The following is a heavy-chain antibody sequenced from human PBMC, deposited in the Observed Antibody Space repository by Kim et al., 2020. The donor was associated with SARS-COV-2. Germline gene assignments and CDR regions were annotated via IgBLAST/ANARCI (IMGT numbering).Heavy chain of an antibody. D-gene: IGHD6-19*01. Sequence: GGSLRLSCAASGFTLSNYAMSWVRQAAGKGVEWVATTGDDGRTYYADSVTGRFSISRDNSKNTLFLEMNRLRPGDTARYFCARDPRFRTGWYYFDSWGQGTLVTVSS. V-gene: IGHV3-23*01. CDR3: ARDPRFRTGWYYFDS. CDR1: GFTLSNYA. CDR2: TTGDDGRT. J-gene: IGHJ4*02.